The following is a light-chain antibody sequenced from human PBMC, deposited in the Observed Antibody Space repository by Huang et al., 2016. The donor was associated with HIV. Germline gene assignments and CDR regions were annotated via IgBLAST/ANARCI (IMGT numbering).Light chain of an antibody. CDR1: QGISNS. CDR3: QQYYSTPPIT. CDR2: AAS. V-gene: IGKV1-NL1*01. Sequence: DIQMTQSPSSLSASVGDRVTITCRASQGISNSLAWYQQKPGKAPKLLRYAASRVKSGVPSRFSGSGAGTDYTLTISSLQPEDFATYYCQQYYSTPPITFGQGTRLEIK. J-gene: IGKJ5*01.